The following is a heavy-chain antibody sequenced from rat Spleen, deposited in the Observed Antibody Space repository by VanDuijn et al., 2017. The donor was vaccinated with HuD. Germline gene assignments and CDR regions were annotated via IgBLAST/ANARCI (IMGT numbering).Heavy chain of an antibody. Sequence: QVQLKESGPSLVQSSQTLSLICTVSGFSLISHSVHWVRQPPGKGLEWMGGIWSGGSKDYNSVLKSRLSISRDTYKSQVFLKMNSLQTEDTAIYFCTSPFRWFAYWGQGTLVTVSS. CDR1: GFSLISHS. CDR3: TSPFRWFAY. V-gene: IGHV2-1*01. J-gene: IGHJ3*01. CDR2: IWSGGSK.